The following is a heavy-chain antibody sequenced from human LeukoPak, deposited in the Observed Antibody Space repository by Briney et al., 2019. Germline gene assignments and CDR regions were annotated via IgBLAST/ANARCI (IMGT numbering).Heavy chain of an antibody. D-gene: IGHD3-22*01. V-gene: IGHV3-48*03. CDR2: ISRSGSTI. CDR3: AKDRSYYDSSGYIYYFDY. CDR1: GFTFSSYE. J-gene: IGHJ4*02. Sequence: GGSLRLSCAASGFTFSSYEMNWVRQAPGKGLEWVSYISRSGSTIYYADSVKGRFTISRDNSKNTLYLQMNSLRAEDTAVYYCAKDRSYYDSSGYIYYFDYWGQGTLVTVSS.